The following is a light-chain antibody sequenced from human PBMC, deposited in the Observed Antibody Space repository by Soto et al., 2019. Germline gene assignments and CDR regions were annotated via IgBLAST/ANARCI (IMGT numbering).Light chain of an antibody. Sequence: DIQMTQSPSSVSASVGDSGTISCRASQGVTSWLAWYQQKPGKAPKLLIYAASTLHSGLPSRFSGSGSGTDFTLIITSLQPEDFATYYCQQAYSFPITFGQGTRVEIK. J-gene: IGKJ5*01. CDR2: AAS. CDR3: QQAYSFPIT. V-gene: IGKV1-12*01. CDR1: QGVTSW.